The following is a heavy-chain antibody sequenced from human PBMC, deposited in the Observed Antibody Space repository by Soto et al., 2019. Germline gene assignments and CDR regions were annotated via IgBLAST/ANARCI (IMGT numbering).Heavy chain of an antibody. CDR1: DFSFRNYG. Sequence: LRLSCVASDFSFRNYGMHWVRQAPGKGLAWVADISYDGRNKYYAESVKGRFTISRDNSKNTLYLQMNSLRTEDTAVYYCAKDWRWEQQIYGMNVWGQGTTVTVSS. CDR3: AKDWRWEQQIYGMNV. V-gene: IGHV3-30*18. D-gene: IGHD1-26*01. CDR2: ISYDGRNK. J-gene: IGHJ6*02.